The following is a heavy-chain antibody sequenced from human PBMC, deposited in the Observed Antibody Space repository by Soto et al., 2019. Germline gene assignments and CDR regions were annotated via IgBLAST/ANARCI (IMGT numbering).Heavy chain of an antibody. CDR3: AKDASGLQNYYYYVMDV. V-gene: IGHV3-23*01. D-gene: IGHD4-4*01. J-gene: IGHJ6*02. CDR1: GFTFSSYA. Sequence: RGSLRLSCAASGFTFSSYAMSWVRQAPGKGLEWVSAISGSGGSTYYADSVKGRFTISRDNSKNTLYLQMNSLRAEDTAVYYCAKDASGLQNYYYYVMDVRGQRTTVTVSS. CDR2: ISGSGGST.